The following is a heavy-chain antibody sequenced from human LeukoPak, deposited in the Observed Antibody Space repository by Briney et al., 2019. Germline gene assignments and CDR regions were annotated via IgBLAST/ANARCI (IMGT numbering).Heavy chain of an antibody. V-gene: IGHV3-9*01. CDR1: GFTFDDYA. CDR3: AKENYYATSGMDV. J-gene: IGHJ6*02. CDR2: ISWNSGSI. D-gene: IGHD3-10*01. Sequence: PGRSLRLSCAASGFTFDDYAMHWVRQAPGKGLEWVSGISWNSGSIGYADSVKGRFTISRDNAKNSLYLQMDSLRAEDTALYYCAKENYYATSGMDVWAKGPRSPSP.